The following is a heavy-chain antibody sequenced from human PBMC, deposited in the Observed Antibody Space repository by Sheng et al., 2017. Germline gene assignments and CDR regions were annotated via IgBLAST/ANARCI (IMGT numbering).Heavy chain of an antibody. CDR3: AKDIGRRIRAPDAFDI. CDR2: ISWDGGST. D-gene: IGHD6-6*01. Sequence: EVQLVESGGVVVQPGGSLRLSCAASGFTFDDYNMHWVRQAPGKGLEWVSLISWDGGSTYYADSVKGRFTISRDNSKNSLYLQMNSLRTEDTALYYCAKDIGRRIRAPDAFDIWGQGTMVTVSS. CDR1: GFTFDDYN. V-gene: IGHV3-43*01. J-gene: IGHJ3*02.